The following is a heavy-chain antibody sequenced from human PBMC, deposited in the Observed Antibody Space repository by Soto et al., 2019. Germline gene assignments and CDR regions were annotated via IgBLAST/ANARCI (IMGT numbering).Heavy chain of an antibody. V-gene: IGHV3-23*01. CDR1: GFTFSNHA. J-gene: IGHJ4*02. D-gene: IGHD2-21*02. CDR3: AKDLGDTSPVGFDY. Sequence: PRWSLRLSCAASGFTFSNHAMSWFRRAPGKGLEWVSVISGGGVITYHADSVKGRFAISRDNSKNTLFLQMNSLRAEDTALYYCAKDLGDTSPVGFDYWGQGTLVTVSS. CDR2: ISGGGVIT.